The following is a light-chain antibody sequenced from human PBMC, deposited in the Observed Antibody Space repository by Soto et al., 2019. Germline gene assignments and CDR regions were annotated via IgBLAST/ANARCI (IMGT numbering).Light chain of an antibody. CDR2: DAS. V-gene: IGKV1-5*01. CDR1: QSISSW. J-gene: IGKJ1*01. Sequence: DLQMTQSPSTLSASVGDRVTITCRASQSISSWLAWYQQKPGKAPKLLIYDASSLESGVPSRFSGSGSGTEFTLTISSLQPYDFATYYCQQYNSYSWTFGQGTKVEIK. CDR3: QQYNSYSWT.